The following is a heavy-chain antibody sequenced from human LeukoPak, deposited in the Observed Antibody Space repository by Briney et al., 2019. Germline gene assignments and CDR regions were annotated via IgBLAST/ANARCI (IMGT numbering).Heavy chain of an antibody. D-gene: IGHD6-6*01. CDR1: GGSFSGYY. J-gene: IGHJ4*02. V-gene: IGHV4-34*01. CDR3: ARGGGIAARLNYFDY. Sequence: PSETLSLTCADYGGSFSGYYWSWIRQPPGKGLEWIGEINHSGSTNYNPSLKSRVTISVDTSKNQFSLKLSSVTAADTAVYYCARGGGIAARLNYFDYWGQGTLVTVSS. CDR2: INHSGST.